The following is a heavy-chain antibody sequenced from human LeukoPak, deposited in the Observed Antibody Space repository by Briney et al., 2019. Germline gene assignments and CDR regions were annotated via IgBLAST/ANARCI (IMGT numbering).Heavy chain of an antibody. V-gene: IGHV5-51*01. Sequence: LGESLKISCKGSGYSFTNYWIGWVRQMPGKGLEWMAIIYPGASDTRYNPSFQGQVTISADKSINTAYLQWSSLKASDTAIYYCATSTPAAGTHWYFDLWGRGTLVTVSS. CDR1: GYSFTNYW. CDR3: ATSTPAAGTHWYFDL. CDR2: IYPGASDT. J-gene: IGHJ2*01. D-gene: IGHD6-13*01.